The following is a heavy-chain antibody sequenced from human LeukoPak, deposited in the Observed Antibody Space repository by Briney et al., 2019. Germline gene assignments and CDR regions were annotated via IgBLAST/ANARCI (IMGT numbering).Heavy chain of an antibody. V-gene: IGHV3-48*02. D-gene: IGHD2-15*01. CDR2: IGGVSSTI. CDR1: GFTFGRYS. CDR3: ARDVDYAFDI. Sequence: GGSLRLSCAASGFTFGRYSMNWVRAAPGKGLQWVSYIGGVSSTISYADSVKGRFTISRDNAKNSLYLQMNSLGDEDTAVYDCARDVDYAFDISGQGTMVTASS. J-gene: IGHJ3*02.